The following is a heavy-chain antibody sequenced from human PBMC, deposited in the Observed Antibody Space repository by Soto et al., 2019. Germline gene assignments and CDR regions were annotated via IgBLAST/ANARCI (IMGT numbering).Heavy chain of an antibody. CDR3: ARVGFDSSSPFSHRPPYYYYCMDV. V-gene: IGHV3-7*04. CDR1: GFTFSRYW. D-gene: IGHD6-6*01. CDR2: IKQDGSEK. J-gene: IGHJ6*02. Sequence: EVQLVESGGGLVQPGGSLRLSCAASGFTFSRYWMSWVRQAPGKGLEWVANIKQDGSEKYYVDSVKGRFTISRDNAKNSLYLQMNSLRAEDTAVYYCARVGFDSSSPFSHRPPYYYYCMDVWGQGTTVTVSS.